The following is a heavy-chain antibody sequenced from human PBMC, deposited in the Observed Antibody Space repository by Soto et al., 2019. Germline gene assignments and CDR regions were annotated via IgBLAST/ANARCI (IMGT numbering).Heavy chain of an antibody. CDR2: IHYSGSA. CDR3: ARYVSDIMRSTFEY. CDR1: GGSIGTYY. J-gene: IGHJ4*02. D-gene: IGHD5-12*01. V-gene: IGHV4-59*01. Sequence: QVQLQASGPGLVKPSETMSLTCTVSGGSIGTYYWSWIRLSPGKGLEWIGYIHYSGSANYNPSLKSRVTITVDTSKNQFSLKVRSVTAADTAVYYCARYVSDIMRSTFEYWGQGTLVTVSS.